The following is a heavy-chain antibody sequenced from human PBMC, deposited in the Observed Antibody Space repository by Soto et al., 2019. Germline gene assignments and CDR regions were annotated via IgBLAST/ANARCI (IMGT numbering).Heavy chain of an antibody. J-gene: IGHJ5*02. Sequence: GGSLRLSXAASGFTFGNYWMSWVRQAPGKGPEWVANIKQDGSERNYVDSVKGRFTISRDNAENSLYLQMNSLRVEDTGVYYCASARHIGPWGQGTLVTVSS. D-gene: IGHD2-21*01. V-gene: IGHV3-7*01. CDR2: IKQDGSER. CDR3: ASARHIGP. CDR1: GFTFGNYW.